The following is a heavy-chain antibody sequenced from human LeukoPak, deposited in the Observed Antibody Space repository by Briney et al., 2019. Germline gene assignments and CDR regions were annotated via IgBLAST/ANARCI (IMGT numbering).Heavy chain of an antibody. CDR1: GGTFTRFA. V-gene: IGHV1-69*05. J-gene: IGHJ5*02. Sequence: SVKVSCKASGGTFTRFAISWVRQAPGQGLDWMGGIIPMFGTTNYAQKLQGRVTMTTDTSTSTAYMELRSLRSDDTAVYYCARRWDTMVRGLAFDPWGQGTLVTVSS. D-gene: IGHD3-10*01. CDR2: IIPMFGTT. CDR3: ARRWDTMVRGLAFDP.